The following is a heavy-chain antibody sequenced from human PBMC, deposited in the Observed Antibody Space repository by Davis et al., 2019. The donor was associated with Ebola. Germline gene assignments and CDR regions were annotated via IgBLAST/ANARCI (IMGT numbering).Heavy chain of an antibody. CDR3: AIGRRLVVGPSMDV. CDR2: ISSSGSTI. V-gene: IGHV3-48*03. Sequence: GESLKISCAASGFTFSSYEMNWVRQAPGKGLEWVSYISSSGSTIYYADSVKGRFTISRDNAKNSLYLQMNSLRAEDTAVYYCAIGRRLVVGPSMDVWGQGTTVTVSS. J-gene: IGHJ6*02. CDR1: GFTFSSYE. D-gene: IGHD2-15*01.